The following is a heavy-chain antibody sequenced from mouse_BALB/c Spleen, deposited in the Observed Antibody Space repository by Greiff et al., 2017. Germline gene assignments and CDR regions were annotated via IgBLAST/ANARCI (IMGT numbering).Heavy chain of an antibody. Sequence: QVHVKQSGAELVRPGTSVKVSCKASGYAFTNYLIEWVKQRPGQGLEWIGVINPGSGGTNYNEKFKGKATLTADKSSSTAYMQLSSLTSDDSAVYFCARTGDDAMDYWGQGTSVTVSS. V-gene: IGHV1-54*01. J-gene: IGHJ4*01. D-gene: IGHD4-1*01. CDR3: ARTGDDAMDY. CDR1: GYAFTNYL. CDR2: INPGSGGT.